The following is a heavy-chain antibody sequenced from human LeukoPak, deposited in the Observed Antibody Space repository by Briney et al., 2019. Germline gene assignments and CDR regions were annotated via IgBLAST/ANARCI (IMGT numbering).Heavy chain of an antibody. Sequence: GRSLRLSCAASGFTFSSYAMHWVRQAPGKGLEWVAVISYDGSNKYYADSVKGRFTISRDNSKNSLYLQMNSLRAEDTALYYCARVRSRTIDDAFDIWGQGTMVTVSS. J-gene: IGHJ3*02. CDR1: GFTFSSYA. CDR2: ISYDGSNK. V-gene: IGHV3-30*04. CDR3: ARVRSRTIDDAFDI. D-gene: IGHD1-14*01.